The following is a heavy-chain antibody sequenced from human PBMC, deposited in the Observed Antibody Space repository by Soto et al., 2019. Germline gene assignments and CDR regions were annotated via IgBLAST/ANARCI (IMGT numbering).Heavy chain of an antibody. J-gene: IGHJ6*02. CDR1: GFTFSSYS. D-gene: IGHD2-15*01. Sequence: GGSLRLSCAASGFTFSSYSMNWVRQAPGKGLEWVSSISSSSSYIYYADSVKGRFTISRDNAKNSLYLQMNSLRAEDTAVYYCARDRLDCSGGSCYPTYYYYYYGMDVWGQGTTVTVS. V-gene: IGHV3-21*01. CDR3: ARDRLDCSGGSCYPTYYYYYYGMDV. CDR2: ISSSSSYI.